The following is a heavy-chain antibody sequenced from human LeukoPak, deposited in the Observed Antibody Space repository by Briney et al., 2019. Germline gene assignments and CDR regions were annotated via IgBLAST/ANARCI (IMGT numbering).Heavy chain of an antibody. Sequence: GGSLRLSCAASGFTFSSYAMHWVRQAPGKGPEWVAVISYDGSNKYYADSVKGRFTIPRDNSKNTLYLQMNSLRAEDTAVYYCARDSTYYYDSGSSGPHYFDYWGQGTLVTVSS. J-gene: IGHJ4*02. CDR1: GFTFSSYA. CDR3: ARDSTYYYDSGSSGPHYFDY. D-gene: IGHD3-10*01. V-gene: IGHV3-30*01. CDR2: ISYDGSNK.